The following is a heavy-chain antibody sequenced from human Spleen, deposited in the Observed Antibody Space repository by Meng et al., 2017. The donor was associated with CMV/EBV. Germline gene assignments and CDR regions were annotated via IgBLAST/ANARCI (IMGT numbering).Heavy chain of an antibody. D-gene: IGHD3-10*01. J-gene: IGHJ6*02. CDR2: ISTYNGNT. Sequence: ASVKVSCKASGYTFNRYGFSWVRQAPGQGLEWMGWISTYNGNTNYAQKLQGRVTMTADTSTTTAYMELRSLRSDDTAVFYGARDHTRLQWFGPYGMDLWGQGTTVTVSS. V-gene: IGHV1-18*04. CDR1: GYTFNRYG. CDR3: ARDHTRLQWFGPYGMDL.